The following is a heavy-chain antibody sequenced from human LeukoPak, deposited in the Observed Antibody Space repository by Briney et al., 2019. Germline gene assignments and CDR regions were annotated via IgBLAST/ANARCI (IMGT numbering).Heavy chain of an antibody. CDR2: ISYDGSNK. V-gene: IGHV3-30*18. Sequence: PGGSLRLSCAASGFTFSSYGMHWVRQAPGKGLEWVAVISYDGSNKYYADSVKGRFTISRDNSKNTLYLQMNSLRAEDTAVYYCAKDPLGGVAQADFEYWGQGTLVTVSS. J-gene: IGHJ4*02. CDR3: AKDPLGGVAQADFEY. D-gene: IGHD5-12*01. CDR1: GFTFSSYG.